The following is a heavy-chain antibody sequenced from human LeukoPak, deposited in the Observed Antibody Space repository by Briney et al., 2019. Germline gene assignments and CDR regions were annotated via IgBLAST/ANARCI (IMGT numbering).Heavy chain of an antibody. D-gene: IGHD3-22*01. CDR3: AQDLAPSGVVIITLDY. CDR1: GFTFSNYG. CDR2: ISYDGSNE. Sequence: PGGSLRLSCAASGFTFSNYGMHWVRQAPGKGLEWVAVISYDGSNEYYADSVKCRFTISRDDSRNTLYLQMNSLTAEDTTVYFCAQDLAPSGVVIITLDYWGRGTLVTVSS. V-gene: IGHV3-30*18. J-gene: IGHJ4*02.